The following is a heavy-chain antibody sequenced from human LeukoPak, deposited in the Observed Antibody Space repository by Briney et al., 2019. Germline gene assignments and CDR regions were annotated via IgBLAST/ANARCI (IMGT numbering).Heavy chain of an antibody. CDR2: ISSSSSYI. J-gene: IGHJ5*02. CDR1: GFTFSSYS. V-gene: IGHV3-21*04. CDR3: AKGKYSGYDLNNWFDP. Sequence: GGSLRLSCAASGFTFSSYSMNWVRQAPGKGLEWVSSISSSSSYIYYADSVKGRFTISRDNSKNTLYLQMNSLRAEDTAVYYCAKGKYSGYDLNNWFDPWGQGTLVTVSS. D-gene: IGHD5-12*01.